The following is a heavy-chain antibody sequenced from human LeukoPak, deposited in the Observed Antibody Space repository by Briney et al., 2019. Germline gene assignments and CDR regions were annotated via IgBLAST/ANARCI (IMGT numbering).Heavy chain of an antibody. Sequence: GRSLRLSCAASGFTISSYWMSWVRQAPGKGLEWVANIKQDGTERYYLDSVKGRFTISRDNAKNSVYLQMSSLRAEDTAVYYCARDDYAVPGGDYWGQGTLVTVSS. D-gene: IGHD6-19*01. J-gene: IGHJ4*02. CDR3: ARDDYAVPGGDY. V-gene: IGHV3-7*01. CDR1: GFTISSYW. CDR2: IKQDGTER.